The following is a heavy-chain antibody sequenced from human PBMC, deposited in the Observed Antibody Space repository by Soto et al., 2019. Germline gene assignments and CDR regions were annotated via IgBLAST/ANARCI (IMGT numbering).Heavy chain of an antibody. CDR2: IYYSGST. Sequence: SETLSLTCTVSGGSISSYYWSWIRQPPGKGLEWIGYIYYSGSTNYNPSLKSRVTISVDTSKNQFSLKLSSVTAADTAVYYCARGNRGYRSNWFDPWGQGTLVTVSS. J-gene: IGHJ5*02. D-gene: IGHD2-15*01. CDR1: GGSISSYY. CDR3: ARGNRGYRSNWFDP. V-gene: IGHV4-59*01.